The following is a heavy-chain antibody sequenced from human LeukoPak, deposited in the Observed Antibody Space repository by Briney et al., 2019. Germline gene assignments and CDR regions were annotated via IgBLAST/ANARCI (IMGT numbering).Heavy chain of an antibody. V-gene: IGHV3-30*03. CDR1: GFTFSTYD. D-gene: IGHD6-19*01. CDR3: ARGEGQWLVPEYFQH. J-gene: IGHJ1*01. Sequence: TGGPLRLSCAASGFTFSTYDMHWVRQAPGKGLEWMALISDDGSNEYYVDSVKGRFTISRDNAKNSLYLQMNSLRAEDTAVYYCARGEGQWLVPEYFQHWGQGTLVTVSS. CDR2: ISDDGSNE.